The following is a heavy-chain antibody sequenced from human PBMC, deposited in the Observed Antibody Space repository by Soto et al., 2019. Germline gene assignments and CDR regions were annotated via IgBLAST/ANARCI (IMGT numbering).Heavy chain of an antibody. CDR1: GGSVSSGSYY. Sequence: SETLSLTCTVSGGSVSSGSYYWGWIRQPPGKGLEWIGHIYYSGSTNYNPSLRSRVTISVDTSKNQFSLKLSSVTAADTAVYYCARVTVGARGGYFDYWGQGTLVTVSS. CDR2: IYYSGST. V-gene: IGHV4-61*01. J-gene: IGHJ4*02. CDR3: ARVTVGARGGYFDY. D-gene: IGHD4-17*01.